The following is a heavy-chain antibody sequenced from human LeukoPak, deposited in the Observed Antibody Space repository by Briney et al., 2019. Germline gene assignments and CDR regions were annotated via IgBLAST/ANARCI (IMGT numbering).Heavy chain of an antibody. CDR2: ISLAGQT. CDR1: GGSISGTNW. J-gene: IGHJ4*02. V-gene: IGHV4-4*02. CDR3: SRESGPFCPFGY. D-gene: IGHD1-26*01. Sequence: SGTLSLTCGVSGGSISGTNWWSWVRQPPGQGLEWIGEISLAGQTNYNPSLNGRVTMSLDKFSNQPSLHLTSVTAADTATYFCSRESGPFCPFGYWGQGTLVIVSS.